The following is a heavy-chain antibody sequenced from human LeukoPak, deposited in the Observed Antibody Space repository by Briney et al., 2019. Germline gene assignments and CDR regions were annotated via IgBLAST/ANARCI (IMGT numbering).Heavy chain of an antibody. CDR3: ARSGETYYDFWSGYYNDAFDI. V-gene: IGHV3-21*01. D-gene: IGHD3-3*01. CDR1: GFTFSSYS. CDR2: ISSSSSDI. J-gene: IGHJ3*02. Sequence: VGSLRLSCAASGFTFSSYSMNWVRQAPGKGLEWVSSISSSSSDIYYADSVKGRFTISRDNAKNSLYLQMNSLRDEDTAVYYCARSGETYYDFWSGYYNDAFDIWGQGTMVTVSS.